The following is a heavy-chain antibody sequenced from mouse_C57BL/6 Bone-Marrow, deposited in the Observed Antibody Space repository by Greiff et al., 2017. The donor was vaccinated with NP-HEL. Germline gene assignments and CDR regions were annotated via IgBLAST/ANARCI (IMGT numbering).Heavy chain of an antibody. J-gene: IGHJ4*01. D-gene: IGHD1-1*01. CDR1: GYTFTSYW. CDR3: ARGYYGSSLYYYAMDY. Sequence: QVQLQQPGAELVKPGASVKLSCKASGYTFTSYWMHWVKQRPGRGLEWIGRIDPNSGGTKYNEKFKSKATLTVDKPSSTAYMQLSSLTSEDSAVYYGARGYYGSSLYYYAMDYWGQGTSVTVSS. CDR2: IDPNSGGT. V-gene: IGHV1-72*01.